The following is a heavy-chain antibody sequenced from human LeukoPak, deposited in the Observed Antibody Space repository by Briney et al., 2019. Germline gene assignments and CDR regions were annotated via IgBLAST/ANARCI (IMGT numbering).Heavy chain of an antibody. CDR1: GFTLSNYW. CDR2: IKTDGVTT. CDR3: ARDIPRGSTHLDY. Sequence: PGGSLRLSCAAFGFTLSNYWMHWVRQAPGKGLVWVSRIKTDGVTTNYADSVKGRFTISRDNAKNTLYLQMNSLRAEDTAVYYCARDIPRGSTHLDYWGQGTLVTVSA. D-gene: IGHD1-26*01. J-gene: IGHJ4*02. V-gene: IGHV3-74*01.